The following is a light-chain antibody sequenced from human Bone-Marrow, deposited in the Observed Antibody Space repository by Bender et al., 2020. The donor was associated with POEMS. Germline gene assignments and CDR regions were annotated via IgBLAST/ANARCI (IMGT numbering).Light chain of an antibody. V-gene: IGLV1-44*01. CDR2: INN. J-gene: IGLJ3*02. CDR1: SSNIGTNP. CDR3: AAWEDSLNGWV. Sequence: SGTPGQRVTISCSGSSSNIGTNPVNWYQQLPGTAPKLLIYINNQRPSGVPDRFSGSKSGTSASLAISGLQSEDEADYYCAAWEDSLNGWVFGGGTKLTVL.